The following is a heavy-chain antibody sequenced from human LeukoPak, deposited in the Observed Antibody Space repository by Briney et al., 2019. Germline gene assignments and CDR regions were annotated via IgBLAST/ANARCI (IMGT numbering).Heavy chain of an antibody. D-gene: IGHD3-22*01. V-gene: IGHV1-69*05. CDR1: GGTFSSYA. J-gene: IGHJ5*02. CDR3: AGDLREDSSGYYFHWFDP. CDR2: IIPIFGTA. Sequence: SVKVSCKASGGTFSSYAISWVRQAPGQGLEWMGRIIPIFGTANYAQKFQGRVTITTDESTSTAYMELSSLRSEDTAVYYCAGDLREDSSGYYFHWFDPWGQGTLVTVSS.